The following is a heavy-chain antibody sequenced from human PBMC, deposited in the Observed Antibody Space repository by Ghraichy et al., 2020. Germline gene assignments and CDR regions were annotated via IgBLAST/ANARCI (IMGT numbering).Heavy chain of an antibody. V-gene: IGHV4-59*01. J-gene: IGHJ4*02. CDR2: IYYTGST. Sequence: SETLSLTCTVSGGSISTYYWSWIRQPPGKGLEWIGYIYYTGSTNYNPSLKSRVTISVDTSKNQFSLKLSSVTAADTAVYYCARNYCTSTSCFDFFDYWGQGTVVTVSS. CDR1: GGSISTYY. D-gene: IGHD2-2*01. CDR3: ARNYCTSTSCFDFFDY.